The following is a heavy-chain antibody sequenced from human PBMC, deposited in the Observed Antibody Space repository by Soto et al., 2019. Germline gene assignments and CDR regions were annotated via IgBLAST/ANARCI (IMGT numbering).Heavy chain of an antibody. CDR3: ARDYYDSSGYYTNYYYYGMDV. Sequence: QVQLVQSGAEVKKPGSSVKVSCKASGGTFSSYAISWVRQAPGQGLEWMGGIIPIFGTANYAQKFQGRVTITADESTSRAYMELSSLRSEDTAVYYCARDYYDSSGYYTNYYYYGMDVWGQGTTVTVSS. D-gene: IGHD3-22*01. V-gene: IGHV1-69*01. J-gene: IGHJ6*02. CDR1: GGTFSSYA. CDR2: IIPIFGTA.